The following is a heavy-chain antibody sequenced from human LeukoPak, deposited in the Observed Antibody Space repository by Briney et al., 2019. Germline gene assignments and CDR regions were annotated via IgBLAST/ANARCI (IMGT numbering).Heavy chain of an antibody. D-gene: IGHD3-3*01. CDR3: AGARYYDFWSGYHSGGPFDY. CDR2: MYTSGST. J-gene: IGHJ4*02. Sequence: SETLSLTCTVSGGSISGGNYYWSWIRQPAGKALEWIGRMYTSGSTNYNPSLKSRVTISVDTSKNQFSLKLSSVTAADTAVYYCAGARYYDFWSGYHSGGPFDYWGQGTLVTVSS. CDR1: GGSISGGNYY. V-gene: IGHV4-61*02.